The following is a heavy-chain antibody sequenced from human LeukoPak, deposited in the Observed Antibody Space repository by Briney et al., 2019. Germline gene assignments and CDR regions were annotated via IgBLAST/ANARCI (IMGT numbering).Heavy chain of an antibody. CDR1: GYTFIGNY. CDR2: INPNSGGT. V-gene: IGHV1-2*02. CDR3: ARISYSGYADY. J-gene: IGHJ4*02. Sequence: ASVKVSCKASGYTFIGNYIHWVRQVPGQGLEWMGWINPNSGGTDYAHNFRARVSMTRDTSLNTAYLELSSLKSNDTAVYFCARISYSGYADYWGQGSLVTVSS. D-gene: IGHD5-12*01.